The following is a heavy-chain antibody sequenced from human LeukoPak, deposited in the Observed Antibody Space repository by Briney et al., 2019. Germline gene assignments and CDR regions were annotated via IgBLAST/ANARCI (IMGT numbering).Heavy chain of an antibody. D-gene: IGHD5-12*01. J-gene: IGHJ6*02. Sequence: PGGSLRLSCAASGFTFSSYSMNWVRQAPGKGLEWVSSISSSSSYIYYADSVKGRFTISRDNAKNSLYLQMNSLRAEDTAVYYCARDLSGYNETWTYYYYYGMDVWGQGTTVTVSS. CDR2: ISSSSSYI. CDR1: GFTFSSYS. CDR3: ARDLSGYNETWTYYYYYGMDV. V-gene: IGHV3-21*01.